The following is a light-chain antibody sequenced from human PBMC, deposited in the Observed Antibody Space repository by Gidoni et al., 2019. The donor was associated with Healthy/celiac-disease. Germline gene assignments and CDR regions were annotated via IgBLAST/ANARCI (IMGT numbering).Light chain of an antibody. Sequence: EIVLTPSPGTLSSSPGERATLSCRASQSVSSSYLAWYHQKPGQAPRLLIYGASSRATGIPDRFSGSGSGTDFTRTISRLEPEDFAVYYCQQYGSSSLTFGGGTKVEIK. CDR1: QSVSSSY. CDR3: QQYGSSSLT. V-gene: IGKV3-20*01. J-gene: IGKJ4*01. CDR2: GAS.